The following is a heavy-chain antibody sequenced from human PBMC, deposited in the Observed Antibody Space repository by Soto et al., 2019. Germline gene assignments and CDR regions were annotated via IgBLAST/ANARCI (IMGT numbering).Heavy chain of an antibody. J-gene: IGHJ4*02. D-gene: IGHD2-15*01. CDR1: GFTFSNYW. CDR3: ARGGSRSFDY. V-gene: IGHV3-7*01. CDR2: IKQDGSEK. Sequence: PGGSLRLSCAASGFTFSNYWMRWVRQAPGKGPEWVASIKQDGSEKYYVDSVRGRFAISRDNAKNSLYLQMNSLRAEDTAVYYCARGGSRSFDYWGQGTQVTVSS.